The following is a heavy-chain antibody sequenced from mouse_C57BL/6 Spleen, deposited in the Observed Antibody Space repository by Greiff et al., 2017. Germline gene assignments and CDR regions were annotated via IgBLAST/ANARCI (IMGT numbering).Heavy chain of an antibody. D-gene: IGHD2-2*01. CDR1: GYAFSSYW. Sequence: VKLMESGAELVKPGASVKISCKASGYAFSSYWMNWVKQRPGKGLEWIGQIYPGDGDTNYNGKFKGKATLTADKSSSTAYMQLSSLTSEDSAVYFCARGGYGYDFAYWGQGTLVTVSA. V-gene: IGHV1-80*01. CDR3: ARGGYGYDFAY. CDR2: IYPGDGDT. J-gene: IGHJ3*01.